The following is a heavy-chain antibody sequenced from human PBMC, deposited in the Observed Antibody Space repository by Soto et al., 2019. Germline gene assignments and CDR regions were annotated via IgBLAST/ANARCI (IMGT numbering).Heavy chain of an antibody. D-gene: IGHD6-6*01. CDR3: ARITECVAARPTYYYGMDV. V-gene: IGHV3-21*03. J-gene: IGHJ6*02. Sequence: GGSLRLSCISSGFTFRTYTMNWVRQAPGKGLEWVSGIRGFSPYTFYAESVKTRLTISKDTSKNQVVLTMTNMDPVDTATYYCARITECVAARPTYYYGMDVWGQGTTVTVSS. CDR2: IRGFSPYT. CDR1: GFTFRTYT.